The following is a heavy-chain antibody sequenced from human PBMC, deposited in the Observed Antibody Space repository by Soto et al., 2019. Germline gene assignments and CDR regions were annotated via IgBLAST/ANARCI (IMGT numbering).Heavy chain of an antibody. CDR3: ARGLSSSATFYHYYGMDV. CDR1: GGSFRGYH. J-gene: IGHJ6*02. CDR2: INHSGST. D-gene: IGHD6-6*01. Sequence: SETPSLTCAVYGGSFRGYHWSWIRQPPGKGLEWIGEINHSGSTNYNPSLKSRVIISLETSKNQFSLILTSVTAADTAVYYCARGLSSSATFYHYYGMDVWGQGTTVTVSS. V-gene: IGHV4-34*01.